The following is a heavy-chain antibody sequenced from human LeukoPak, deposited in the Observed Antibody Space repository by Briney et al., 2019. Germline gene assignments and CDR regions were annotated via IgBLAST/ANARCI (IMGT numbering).Heavy chain of an antibody. CDR3: ARGAYGDK. CDR2: ISTQSGNT. Sequence: ASVKVSCKASGYTLTSYGINWMRQAPGQGLEWMGWISTQSGNTNYAQKVQGRLTLTTDRSTNTAYMERRSLRSDDTAVYYCARGAYGDKWGQGTMVTVSS. D-gene: IGHD4-17*01. CDR1: GYTLTSYG. J-gene: IGHJ4*02. V-gene: IGHV1-18*01.